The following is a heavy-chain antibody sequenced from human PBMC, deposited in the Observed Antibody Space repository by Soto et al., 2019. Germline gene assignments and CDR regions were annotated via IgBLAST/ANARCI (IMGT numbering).Heavy chain of an antibody. J-gene: IGHJ6*02. V-gene: IGHV3-30*18. CDR3: AKDRRPNHYYGMDV. CDR2: ISYDGSNK. CDR1: GFTFSSYG. D-gene: IGHD6-25*01. Sequence: QVQLVESGGGVVQPGRSLRLSCAASGFTFSSYGMHWVRQAPGKWLEWVAVISYDGSNKYYADSVKGRFTISRDNSKNTLYLQMNSLRAEDTAVYYCAKDRRPNHYYGMDVWGQGTTVTVSS.